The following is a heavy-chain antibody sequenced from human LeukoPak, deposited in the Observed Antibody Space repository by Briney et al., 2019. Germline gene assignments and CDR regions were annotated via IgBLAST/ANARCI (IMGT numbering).Heavy chain of an antibody. CDR3: ATLLRHFDY. CDR1: GFTFSSYA. CDR2: ISGSGGST. Sequence: GGSLRLSCAASGFTFSSYAMSWVRQAPGKGLEWVSAISGSGGSTYYADSVKGRFTLSRDNSKNSLYLQMNSLRAEDTAVYYCATLLRHFDYWGQGTLVTVSS. D-gene: IGHD3-22*01. J-gene: IGHJ4*02. V-gene: IGHV3-23*01.